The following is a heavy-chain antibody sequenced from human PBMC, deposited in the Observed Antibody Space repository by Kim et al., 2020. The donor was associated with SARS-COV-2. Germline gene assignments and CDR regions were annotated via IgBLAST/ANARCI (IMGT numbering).Heavy chain of an antibody. V-gene: IGHV3-23*01. CDR3: AKDVSGITFFGVVTRGAMDV. CDR2: ISGSGGST. J-gene: IGHJ6*02. Sequence: GGSLRLSCAASGFTFSSYAMSWVRQAPGKGLEWVAAISGSGGSTYYADSVKGRFTISRDNFKNTLYLQMNSLRADDTAVYYCAKDVSGITFFGVVTRGAMDVWGQGTTVTVSS. D-gene: IGHD3-3*01. CDR1: GFTFSSYA.